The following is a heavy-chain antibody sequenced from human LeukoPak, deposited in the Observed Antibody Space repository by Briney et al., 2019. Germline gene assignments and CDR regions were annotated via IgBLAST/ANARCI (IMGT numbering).Heavy chain of an antibody. Sequence: PGGSLRLSCAASGLTFSSYSMSWVRQAPGKGLEWVSVIGASGVDTYYADSVKGRFTISRDNSKYTLFLQMNSLRAEDTAIYYCAKDPNLLYCTTTGCDAYWGQGTPVTVSS. CDR1: GLTFSSYS. CDR3: AKDPNLLYCTTTGCDAY. CDR2: IGASGVDT. D-gene: IGHD2-2*01. J-gene: IGHJ4*02. V-gene: IGHV3-23*01.